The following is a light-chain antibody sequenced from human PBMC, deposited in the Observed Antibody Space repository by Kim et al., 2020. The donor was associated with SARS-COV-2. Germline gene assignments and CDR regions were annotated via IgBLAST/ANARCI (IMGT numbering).Light chain of an antibody. Sequence: GRRAHHSCRGNQRVNRYLAWYPQKPGQTPRLLIYGASNRATGSPTRFRGSGSGTDFTLTIRSLEAEDFAIYYCPQRSNWPMYTRRKGNK. V-gene: IGKV3-11*01. CDR1: QRVNRY. CDR3: PQRSNWPMYT. J-gene: IGKJ2*01. CDR2: GAS.